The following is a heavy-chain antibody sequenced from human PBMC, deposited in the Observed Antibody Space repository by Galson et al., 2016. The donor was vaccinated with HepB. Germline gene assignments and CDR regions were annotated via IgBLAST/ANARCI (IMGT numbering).Heavy chain of an antibody. CDR3: ASASGSNVHFDS. Sequence: SLRLSCAASGFTFSRSCMHWVRQAPGKGLVWVSRINDDGSRTTYADSVKGRFTISRDNAKNTLYLQMNSLRAEDTAVYYCASASGSNVHFDSWGQGTLVTGSS. CDR2: INDDGSRT. CDR1: GFTFSRSC. V-gene: IGHV3-74*01. J-gene: IGHJ4*02. D-gene: IGHD1-26*01.